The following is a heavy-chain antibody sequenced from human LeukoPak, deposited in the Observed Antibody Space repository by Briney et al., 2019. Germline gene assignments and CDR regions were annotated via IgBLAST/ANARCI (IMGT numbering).Heavy chain of an antibody. CDR1: GFTFSSYA. D-gene: IGHD3-22*01. CDR3: AKDGAAYYYDSSGYYY. Sequence: GGSLRPSCAASGFTFSSYAMSWVRQAPGKGLEWVSAISGSGGSTYYADSVKGRFTISRDNSKNTLYLQMNSLRAEDTAVYYCAKDGAAYYYDSSGYYYWGQGTLVTVSS. CDR2: ISGSGGST. J-gene: IGHJ4*02. V-gene: IGHV3-23*01.